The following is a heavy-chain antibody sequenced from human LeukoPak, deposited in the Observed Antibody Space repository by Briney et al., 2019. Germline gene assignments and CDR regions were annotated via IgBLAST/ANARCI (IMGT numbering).Heavy chain of an antibody. J-gene: IGHJ4*02. V-gene: IGHV3-33*01. CDR2: IWYDGSNK. D-gene: IGHD1-1*01. CDR1: GFTFSSYA. CDR3: ARDSQLGGHFDY. Sequence: GGSLRLSGAASGFTFSSYAMHWVRQAPGKGLEWVAVIWYDGSNKYYADSVKGRFTISRDNSKNTVSLQMNSLRVGDTAVYYCARDSQLGGHFDYWGQGTLVTVSS.